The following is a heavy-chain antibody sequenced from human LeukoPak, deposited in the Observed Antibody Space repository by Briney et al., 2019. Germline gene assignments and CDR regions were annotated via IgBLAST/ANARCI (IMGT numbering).Heavy chain of an antibody. CDR2: ISSSGSTI. D-gene: IGHD3-3*01. V-gene: IGHV3-48*03. J-gene: IGHJ4*02. CDR3: ARGEAGEYYDFWSGYSQGGFDY. CDR1: GFTFSSYE. Sequence: PGGSLRLSCAASGFTFSSYEMNWVRQAPGKGLEWVSYISSSGSTIYYADSVKGRFTISRDNAKNSLYLQMNSPRAEDTAVYYCARGEAGEYYDFWSGYSQGGFDYWGQGTLVTVSS.